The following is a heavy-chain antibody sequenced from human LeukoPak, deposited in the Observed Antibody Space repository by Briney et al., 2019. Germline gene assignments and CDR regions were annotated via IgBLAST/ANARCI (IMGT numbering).Heavy chain of an antibody. CDR3: ASIAAAGRAY. V-gene: IGHV4-39*07. J-gene: IGHJ4*02. Sequence: SETLSLTCTVSGGSISSSSYYWGWIRQPPGKGLGWIGSIYYSGSTYYNPSLKSRVTISVDTSKNQFSLKLSSVTAEDTAVYYCASIAAAGRAYWGQGTLVTVSS. CDR1: GGSISSSSYY. CDR2: IYYSGST. D-gene: IGHD6-13*01.